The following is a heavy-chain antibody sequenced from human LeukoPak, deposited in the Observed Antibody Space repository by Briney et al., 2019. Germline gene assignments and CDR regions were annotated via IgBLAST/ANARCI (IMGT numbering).Heavy chain of an antibody. V-gene: IGHV3-23*01. CDR2: ISAGGGT. J-gene: IGHJ4*02. CDR1: GFTFSSYA. D-gene: IGHD2-8*02. CDR3: ANGGGVTYFDY. Sequence: GGSLRLSCAASGFTFSSYAMSWVRQAPGKGLEWVSAISAGGGTYFADSVKGRFTLSRDNSRNTLYLQMNSLRAEDTAVYYCANGGGVTYFDYWGQGTLVTVSS.